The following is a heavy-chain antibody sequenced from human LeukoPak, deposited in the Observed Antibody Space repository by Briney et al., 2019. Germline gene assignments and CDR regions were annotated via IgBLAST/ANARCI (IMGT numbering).Heavy chain of an antibody. CDR1: VGTFSSYA. D-gene: IGHD6-6*01. Sequence: SVKVSCKASVGTFSSYAISWVRQAPSQGLAWMGGIIPIFGTANYAQKFRGRVTITADKSTRTAYMELSSLRSEDTAVYYCARTRIAARNWFDPWGQGTLVTVSS. CDR2: IIPIFGTA. J-gene: IGHJ5*02. CDR3: ARTRIAARNWFDP. V-gene: IGHV1-69*06.